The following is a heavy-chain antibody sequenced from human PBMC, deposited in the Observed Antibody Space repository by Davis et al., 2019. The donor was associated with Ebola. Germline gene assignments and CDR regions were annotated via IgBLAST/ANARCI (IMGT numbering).Heavy chain of an antibody. D-gene: IGHD3-3*01. CDR1: GYTFTSYD. Sequence: ASVKVSCKASGYTFTSYDINWVRQATGQGLEWMGWMNPNSGNTGYAQKFQGRVTMTRNTSISTAYMELSSLRSEDTAVYYCARGAVTIFGVVRDVWGQGTTVTVSS. J-gene: IGHJ6*02. CDR2: MNPNSGNT. CDR3: ARGAVTIFGVVRDV. V-gene: IGHV1-8*01.